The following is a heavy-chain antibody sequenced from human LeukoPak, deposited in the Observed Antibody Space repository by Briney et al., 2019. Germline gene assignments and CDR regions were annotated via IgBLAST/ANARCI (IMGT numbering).Heavy chain of an antibody. CDR3: ARLGHCSGGSCYHHP. CDR1: GGSVIDGSYF. V-gene: IGHV4-39*02. Sequence: PSETLSLTCTVSGGSVIDGSYFCGWIRQPPGKGLEWIAIIHYSGKTHYNPSLKGRLTISVDTSRNHFSLRLTSVTAADAAVYYCARLGHCSGGSCYHHPWGQGTLVAVSS. D-gene: IGHD2-15*01. CDR2: IHYSGKT. J-gene: IGHJ5*02.